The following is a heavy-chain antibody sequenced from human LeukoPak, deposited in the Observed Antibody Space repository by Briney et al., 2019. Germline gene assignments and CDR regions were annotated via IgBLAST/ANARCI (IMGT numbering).Heavy chain of an antibody. CDR1: GFTFSNAR. D-gene: IGHD1-1*01. V-gene: IGHV3-15*01. Sequence: GGSLRLSCAASGFTFSNARMSWVRQAPGKGLEWVGRIKSKTDGGTTDYAAPVKGRFTISRDDSKNTLYLQMNSLKTEDTAVYYCTARNWNDLDPFDYWGQGTLVTVSS. CDR2: IKSKTDGGTT. J-gene: IGHJ4*02. CDR3: TARNWNDLDPFDY.